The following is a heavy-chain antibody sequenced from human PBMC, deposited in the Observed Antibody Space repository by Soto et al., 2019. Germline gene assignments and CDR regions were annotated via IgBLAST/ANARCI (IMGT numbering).Heavy chain of an antibody. V-gene: IGHV1-69*13. Sequence: ASVKVSCKASGGTFSSYAISWVRQAPGQGLEWMGGIIPIFGTANYAQKFQGRVTITADESTSTAYMELSSLRSEDTAVYYRARDLAATIWNYYYGMDVWGQGTTVTVSS. CDR2: IIPIFGTA. CDR3: ARDLAATIWNYYYGMDV. CDR1: GGTFSSYA. D-gene: IGHD5-12*01. J-gene: IGHJ6*02.